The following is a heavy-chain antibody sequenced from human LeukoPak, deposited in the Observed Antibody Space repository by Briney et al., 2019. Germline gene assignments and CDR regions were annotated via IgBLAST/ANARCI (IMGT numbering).Heavy chain of an antibody. D-gene: IGHD3-22*01. J-gene: IGHJ6*02. V-gene: IGHV3-21*01. CDR1: GFTFSSYS. CDR3: ARDSYYYDSSGYYYGQPYYYYGMDV. CDR2: ISSSSSYI. Sequence: GGSLRLSCAAPGFTFSSYSMNWVRQAPGKGLEWVSSISSSSSYIYYADSVKGRFTISRDNAKNSLYLQMNSLRAEDTAVYYCARDSYYYDSSGYYYGQPYYYYGMDVWGQGTTVTVSS.